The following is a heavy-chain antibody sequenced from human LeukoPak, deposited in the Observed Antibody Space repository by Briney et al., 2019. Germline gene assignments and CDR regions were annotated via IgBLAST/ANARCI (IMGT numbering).Heavy chain of an antibody. J-gene: IGHJ3*02. Sequence: GASVKVSCKASGYTFTCYGISWVRQAPGQGLEWMGWISAYNGNTNYAQKLQGRVTMTTDTSTSTAYMELRSLRSDDTAVYYCARAPPDYGGNSGVAFDIWGQGTMVTVSS. D-gene: IGHD4-23*01. CDR2: ISAYNGNT. CDR1: GYTFTCYG. CDR3: ARAPPDYGGNSGVAFDI. V-gene: IGHV1-18*01.